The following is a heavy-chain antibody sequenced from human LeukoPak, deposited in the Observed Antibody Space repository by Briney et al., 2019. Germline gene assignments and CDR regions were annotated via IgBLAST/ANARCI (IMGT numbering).Heavy chain of an antibody. CDR1: GFTFSSYW. V-gene: IGHV3-7*03. D-gene: IGHD2-15*01. Sequence: GGSLRLSCAASGFTFSSYWMSWVRRAPGKGLEWVANIKQDGSEKYYVDSVKGRFTISRDNAKNSLYLQMNSLRAEDTAVYYCARGLGYCSGGSCYPYYFDYWGQGTLVTVSS. CDR2: IKQDGSEK. CDR3: ARGLGYCSGGSCYPYYFDY. J-gene: IGHJ4*02.